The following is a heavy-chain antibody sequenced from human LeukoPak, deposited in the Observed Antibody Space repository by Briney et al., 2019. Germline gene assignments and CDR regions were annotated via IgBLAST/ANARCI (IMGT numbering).Heavy chain of an antibody. V-gene: IGHV4-59*01. CDR1: GGSISSYY. Sequence: SSETLSLTCTVSGGSISSYYWSWIRQPPGKGLEWIGYIYYSGSTNYNPSLKGRVTISVDTSKNQFSLKLSSVTAADTAVYYCARYSSSSYAFDIWGQGTMVPVSS. CDR3: ARYSSSSYAFDI. J-gene: IGHJ3*02. CDR2: IYYSGST. D-gene: IGHD6-6*01.